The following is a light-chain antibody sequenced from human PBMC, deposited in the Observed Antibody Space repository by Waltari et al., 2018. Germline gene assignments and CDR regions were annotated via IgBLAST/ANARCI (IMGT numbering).Light chain of an antibody. CDR1: SSDVGNYNL. V-gene: IGLV2-23*02. CDR2: EVN. CDR3: CSYVGSSTSWV. Sequence: QSALTQPASVSGSPGQSITISCTGTSSDVGNYNLVSWYQQHPGKAPKLIVYEVNKRPSGVSNRFSGSKSGNTASLTISGLQTEDESDYYCCSYVGSSTSWVFGGGTKLTVL. J-gene: IGLJ3*02.